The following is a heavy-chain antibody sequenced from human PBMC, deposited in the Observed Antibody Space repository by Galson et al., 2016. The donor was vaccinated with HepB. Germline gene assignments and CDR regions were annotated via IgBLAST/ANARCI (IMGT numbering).Heavy chain of an antibody. Sequence: SVKVSCKASGYTFTSYAMHWVRQAPGQRLEWMGRINIDNGNTRQSEKFQGRVTFTRDTSATTAYMDLSGLSSEDTAVYYCARDRSGYDHWGQGTLVTVSS. J-gene: IGHJ4*02. CDR2: INIDNGNT. CDR1: GYTFTSYA. D-gene: IGHD3-3*01. CDR3: ARDRSGYDH. V-gene: IGHV1-3*04.